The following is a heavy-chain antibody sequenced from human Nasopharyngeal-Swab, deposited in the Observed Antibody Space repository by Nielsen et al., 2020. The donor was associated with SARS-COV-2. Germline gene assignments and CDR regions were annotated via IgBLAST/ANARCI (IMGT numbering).Heavy chain of an antibody. V-gene: IGHV3-48*01. CDR2: ISSSSSTI. J-gene: IGHJ3*02. Sequence: VRQAPGKGLEWVSYISSSSSTIYYADSVKGRFTISRDNAKNSLYLQMNSLRAEDTDVYYCARDIITGTIVGAFDIWGQGTMVTVSS. D-gene: IGHD1-7*01. CDR3: ARDIITGTIVGAFDI.